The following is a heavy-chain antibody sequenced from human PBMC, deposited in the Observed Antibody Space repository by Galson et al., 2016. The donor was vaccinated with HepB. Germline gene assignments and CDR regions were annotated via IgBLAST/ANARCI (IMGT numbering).Heavy chain of an antibody. CDR3: AKDQGPGAPGPQLQYYLYYGMDV. CDR1: GFMFDDYA. D-gene: IGHD2-2*01. V-gene: IGHV3-9*01. CDR2: ISWNGVTI. Sequence: SLRLSCAASGFMFDDYAVHWVRQAPGKGLEWVSVISWNGVTIAYADSVKGRFTISRDNAKNSLYLQMDNLRDEDTALYYCAKDQGPGAPGPQLQYYLYYGMDVWGKGTTVTVSS. J-gene: IGHJ6*04.